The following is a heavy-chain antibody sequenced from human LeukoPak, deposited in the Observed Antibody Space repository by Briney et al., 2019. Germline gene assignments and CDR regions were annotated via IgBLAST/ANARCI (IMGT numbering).Heavy chain of an antibody. V-gene: IGHV5-51*01. CDR2: IYPGDSDT. D-gene: IGHD3-22*01. CDR3: ARHPPTYYYDSSGQNAFDI. J-gene: IGHJ3*02. Sequence: GESLKISCKGSGYSFTSYWIGWVRQMPGKGLEWMGIIYPGDSDTRYSPSFQGQVTISADKSISTAYLQWSSLKASDTAMYYCARHPPTYYYDSSGQNAFDIWGQGTMVTVSS. CDR1: GYSFTSYW.